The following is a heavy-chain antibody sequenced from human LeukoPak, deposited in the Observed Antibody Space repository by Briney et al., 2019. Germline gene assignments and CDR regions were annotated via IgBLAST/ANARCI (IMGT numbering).Heavy chain of an antibody. CDR2: IIPILGIA. J-gene: IGHJ4*02. V-gene: IGHV1-69*04. CDR1: GGTFSSYA. CDR3: ARDRGIAVAGHDY. D-gene: IGHD6-19*01. Sequence: SVKVSCKASGGTFSSYAISWVRQAPGQGLEWMGRIIPILGIANYAQKFQGRVTITADKSTSTAYMELSSLRSEDTAVYYCARDRGIAVAGHDYWGQGTLVTVSS.